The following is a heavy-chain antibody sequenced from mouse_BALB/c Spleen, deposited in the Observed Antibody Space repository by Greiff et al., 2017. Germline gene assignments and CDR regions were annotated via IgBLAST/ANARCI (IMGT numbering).Heavy chain of an antibody. CDR1: GYTFTSYW. CDR2: IDPSDSYT. D-gene: IGHD2-2*01. J-gene: IGHJ2*01. Sequence: QVQLQQPGAELVKPGASVKMSCKASGYTFTSYWMHWVKQRPGQGLEWIGTIDPSDSYTSYNQKFKGKATLTVDTSSSTAYMQLSSLTSEDSAVYYCTRWYGYDGRFDYWGQGTTLTVSS. V-gene: IGHV1S127*01. CDR3: TRWYGYDGRFDY.